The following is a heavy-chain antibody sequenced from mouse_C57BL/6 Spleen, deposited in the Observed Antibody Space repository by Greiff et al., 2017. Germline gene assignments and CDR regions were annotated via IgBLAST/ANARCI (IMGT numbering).Heavy chain of an antibody. CDR1: GYSITSGYY. Sequence: EVKLQESGPGLVKPSQSLSLTCSVTGYSITSGYYWNWIRQFPGNKLEWMGYISYDGSNNYNPSLKNRISITRDTSKNQFFLKLNSVTTEDTATXYCARDGYSDYWGQGTTLTVSS. CDR3: ARDGYSDY. CDR2: ISYDGSN. J-gene: IGHJ2*01. V-gene: IGHV3-6*01.